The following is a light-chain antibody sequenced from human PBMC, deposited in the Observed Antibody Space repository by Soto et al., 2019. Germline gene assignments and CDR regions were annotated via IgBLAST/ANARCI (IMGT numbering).Light chain of an antibody. J-gene: IGKJ4*01. Sequence: DIQMTQSPSSLSASVGDRVTITCRASQSIVSSLNWYQQKPGEAPKLLIYAASSLQSGVPSRFSGSRPGTDFTLTISSLQPEDFATYYCQQSYTTPLTFGGGTKVEIK. CDR2: AAS. CDR1: QSIVSS. V-gene: IGKV1-39*01. CDR3: QQSYTTPLT.